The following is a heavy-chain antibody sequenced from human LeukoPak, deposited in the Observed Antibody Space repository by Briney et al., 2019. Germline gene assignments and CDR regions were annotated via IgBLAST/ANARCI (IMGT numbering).Heavy chain of an antibody. CDR1: GFTFSSYA. D-gene: IGHD6-6*01. CDR2: ISYDGSNK. V-gene: IGHV3-30*01. J-gene: IGHJ3*02. Sequence: GGSLRLSCAASGFTFSSYAMHWVRQAPGKGLEWVAVISYDGSNKYYADSVKGRFTISRDNSKNTLYLQMNSLRAEDPAVYYCARGGSSFDKGAFDIWGQGTMVTVSS. CDR3: ARGGSSFDKGAFDI.